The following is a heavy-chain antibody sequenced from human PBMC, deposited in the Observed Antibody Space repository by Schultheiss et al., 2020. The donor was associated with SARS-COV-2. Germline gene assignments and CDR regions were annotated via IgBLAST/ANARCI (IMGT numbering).Heavy chain of an antibody. CDR3: ARRISGRDAFDI. V-gene: IGHV3-21*01. CDR1: EFTFSSYS. D-gene: IGHD3-10*01. CDR2: ISSGSSYI. Sequence: GGSLRLSCAASEFTFSSYSMNWVRQAPGKGLEWVSSISSGSSYIYYADSVKGRFTISRDNAKNSLYLQMNSLRAEDTAVYYCARRISGRDAFDIWGQGTMVTVSS. J-gene: IGHJ3*02.